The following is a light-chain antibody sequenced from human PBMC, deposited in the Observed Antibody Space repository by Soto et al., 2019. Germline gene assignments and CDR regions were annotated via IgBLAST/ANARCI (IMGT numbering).Light chain of an antibody. V-gene: IGKV3-20*01. CDR3: QQYGGSPRT. Sequence: EIVLTQSTGSLSLSPGERATLSCRASQSVSSNYLAWYQQKPGQAPSILIYGASSRATGIPDRFSGSGYGTDFTLTISRLEPEDFAVYYCQQYGGSPRTFCQGTKVEIK. CDR1: QSVSSNY. CDR2: GAS. J-gene: IGKJ1*01.